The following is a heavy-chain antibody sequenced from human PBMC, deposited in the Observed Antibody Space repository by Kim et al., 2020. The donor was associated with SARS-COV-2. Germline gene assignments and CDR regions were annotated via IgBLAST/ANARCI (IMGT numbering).Heavy chain of an antibody. V-gene: IGHV3-30*04. D-gene: IGHD6-13*01. J-gene: IGHJ4*02. CDR1: GFTFSSYA. CDR2: ISYDGSNK. CDR3: ARDNVAAAERGDY. Sequence: GGSLRLSCAASGFTFSSYAMHWVRQAPGKGLEWVAVISYDGSNKYYADSVKGRFNISRDNSKNTLYLQMNSLRAEDTAVYYCARDNVAAAERGDYWGQGTLVTVSS.